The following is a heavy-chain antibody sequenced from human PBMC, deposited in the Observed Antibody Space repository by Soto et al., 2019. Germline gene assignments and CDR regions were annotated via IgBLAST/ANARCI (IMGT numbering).Heavy chain of an antibody. CDR2: IYYSGST. CDR3: ANLVVVAATYNWFDP. D-gene: IGHD2-15*01. V-gene: IGHV4-31*03. CDR1: GGSISSGGYY. J-gene: IGHJ5*02. Sequence: SETLSLTCTVSGGSISSGGYYWSWIRQHPGKGLEWIGYIYYSGSTYYNPSLKSRVTISVDTSKNQFSLKLSSVTAADTAVYNCANLVVVAATYNWFDPWGQGTLVTVSS.